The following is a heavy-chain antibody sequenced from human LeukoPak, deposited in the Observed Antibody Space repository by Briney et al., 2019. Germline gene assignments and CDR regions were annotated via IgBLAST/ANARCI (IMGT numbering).Heavy chain of an antibody. Sequence: ASVKVSCKTSGGTFSTYAISWVRQAPGQGLEWMGWINPNSGGTNYAQKFQGRVTMTRDTSISTAYMELSRLRSDDTAVYYCARDIVATKNLDYWGQGTLVTVSS. CDR3: ARDIVATKNLDY. J-gene: IGHJ4*02. D-gene: IGHD5-12*01. V-gene: IGHV1-2*02. CDR1: GGTFSTYA. CDR2: INPNSGGT.